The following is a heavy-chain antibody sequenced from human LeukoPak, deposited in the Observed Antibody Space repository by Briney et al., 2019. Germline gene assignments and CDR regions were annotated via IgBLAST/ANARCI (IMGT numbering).Heavy chain of an antibody. Sequence: GGSLRLSCAASGFTFSSYAMSWVRQAPGKGLEWVSGISGSDRTTYCADSVKGRFTISRDNSKNTLYLQMNSLRAEDTAVYYCAKRGSQGGYYFDYWGQGALVTVSS. D-gene: IGHD3-16*01. V-gene: IGHV3-23*01. CDR3: AKRGSQGGYYFDY. J-gene: IGHJ4*02. CDR1: GFTFSSYA. CDR2: ISGSDRTT.